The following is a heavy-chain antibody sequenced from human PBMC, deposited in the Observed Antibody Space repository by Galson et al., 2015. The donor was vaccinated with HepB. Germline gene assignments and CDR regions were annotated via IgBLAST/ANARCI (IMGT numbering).Heavy chain of an antibody. V-gene: IGHV3-69-1*01. Sequence: SLRLSCAASGFTFSDYYMSWIRQAPRKGLEWVSAILSNGNTYYTDSVKGRFTISRDNSKKTLDLQMNSLRVEDTAVYFCARRVEGNFDFWGQGTLVTVSS. D-gene: IGHD3-10*01. CDR2: ILSNGNT. CDR3: ARRVEGNFDF. CDR1: GFTFSDYY. J-gene: IGHJ4*02.